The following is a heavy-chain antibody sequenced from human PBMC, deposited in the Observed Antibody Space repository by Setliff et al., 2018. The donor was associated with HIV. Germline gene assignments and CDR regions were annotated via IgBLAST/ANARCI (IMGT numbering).Heavy chain of an antibody. D-gene: IGHD3-16*01. CDR3: ARPQGGGFDY. CDR1: GYYFTTFW. CDR2: IYPGDSHT. J-gene: IGHJ4*02. Sequence: PVASLKISCKGSGYYFTTFWIAWVRQMPGKGLEWMGFIYPGDSHTTYSPSFQGQVTISVDKSMDTAYLQWSSLKAADTAMYYCARPQGGGFDYWGQGTLVTVS. V-gene: IGHV5-51*01.